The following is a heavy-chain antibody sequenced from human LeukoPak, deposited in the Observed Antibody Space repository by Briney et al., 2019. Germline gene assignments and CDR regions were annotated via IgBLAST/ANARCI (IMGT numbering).Heavy chain of an antibody. Sequence: GGSLRLSCAASGFTFSSYSMNWVRRAPGKGLEWVSYISSSSSTIYYADSVKGRFTISRDNAKNSLYLQMNSLRAEDTAVYYCAVGYCSGGSCYFFDYWGQGTLVTVSS. D-gene: IGHD2-15*01. CDR3: AVGYCSGGSCYFFDY. V-gene: IGHV3-48*01. CDR2: ISSSSSTI. J-gene: IGHJ4*02. CDR1: GFTFSSYS.